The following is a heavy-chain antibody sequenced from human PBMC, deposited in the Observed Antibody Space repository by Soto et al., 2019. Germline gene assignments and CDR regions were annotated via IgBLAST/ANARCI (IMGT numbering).Heavy chain of an antibody. D-gene: IGHD3-10*01. J-gene: IGHJ4*02. CDR2: INSDGSST. V-gene: IGHV3-74*01. Sequence: GGSLRLSCAASGFTFSSYWMHWVRQAPGKGLVWVSLINSDGSSTSYADSVKGRFTISRDNAKNTLYLQMNRLRAEDAAVYYCAISSGGFGEPFDYWGQGTLVTVSS. CDR1: GFTFSSYW. CDR3: AISSGGFGEPFDY.